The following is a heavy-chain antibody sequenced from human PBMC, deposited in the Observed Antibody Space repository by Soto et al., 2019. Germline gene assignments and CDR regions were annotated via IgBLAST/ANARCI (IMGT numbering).Heavy chain of an antibody. D-gene: IGHD2-8*01. Sequence: PGGSLRLSCAASGLIFSNYKMHWVRQAPGKGEVWVSRISTDGSITDYADSVKGRFTVSRDNAKNTLYLQMISFRVDDTAVYYCARDTNGLHYWGQGTLVTVSS. CDR3: ARDTNGLHY. J-gene: IGHJ4*02. CDR2: ISTDGSIT. V-gene: IGHV3-74*01. CDR1: GLIFSNYK.